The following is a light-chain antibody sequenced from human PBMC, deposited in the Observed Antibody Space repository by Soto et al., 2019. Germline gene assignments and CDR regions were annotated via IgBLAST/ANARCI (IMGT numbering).Light chain of an antibody. V-gene: IGKV3-20*01. J-gene: IGKJ4*01. CDR1: QIVSSSY. Sequence: PGERATLSCRATQIVSSSYLAWYQQKPGQAPRLLIYEASTRATGIPDRFSGSGSGTDFTLTISRLEPEDFAVYFCQQNDGSVTFGGGTKVEIK. CDR3: QQNDGSVT. CDR2: EAS.